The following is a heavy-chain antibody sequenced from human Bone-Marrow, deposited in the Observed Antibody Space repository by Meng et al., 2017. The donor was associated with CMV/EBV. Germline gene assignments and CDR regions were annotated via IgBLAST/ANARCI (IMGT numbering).Heavy chain of an antibody. CDR1: GGSISSYY. V-gene: IGHV4-59*01. CDR2: IYYSGST. J-gene: IGHJ6*02. D-gene: IGHD5-24*01. Sequence: SEPLSLTCTVSGGSISSYYWSWIRQPPGKGLEWIGYIYYSGSTNYNPSLKSRVTISVDTSKNQFSLKLSSVTAADTAVYYCARGDGYYYGMDVWGQGTTVTVSS. CDR3: ARGDGYYYGMDV.